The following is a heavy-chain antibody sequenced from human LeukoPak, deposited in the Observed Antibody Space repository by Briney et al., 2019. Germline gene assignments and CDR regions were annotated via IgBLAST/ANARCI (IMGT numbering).Heavy chain of an antibody. CDR1: GFTFSSYG. CDR2: ISYDGSNK. D-gene: IGHD6-13*01. Sequence: GRSLRLSCAASGFTFSSYGMHWVRQAPGKGLEWVAVISYDGSNKYYADSVKGRFTISRDNSKNTLYLQMNSLRAEDTAVYYCAKDREQQLVFHYYYHGMDVWGQGTTVTVSS. V-gene: IGHV3-30*18. CDR3: AKDREQQLVFHYYYHGMDV. J-gene: IGHJ6*02.